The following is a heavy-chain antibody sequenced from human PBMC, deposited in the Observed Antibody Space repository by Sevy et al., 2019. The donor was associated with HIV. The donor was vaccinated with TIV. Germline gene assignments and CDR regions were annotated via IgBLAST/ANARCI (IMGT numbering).Heavy chain of an antibody. CDR2: IYSSGST. CDR3: ARGGPNQQQLDYFDY. Sequence: SETLSLTCTVSRGSISSYYWNWIRQPPGKGLEWIGYIYSSGSTDYNPSLKSRVTISVDTSKNQFSLKLNSVTAADTAVYYCARGGPNQQQLDYFDYWGQGTLVTVSS. CDR1: RGSISSYY. J-gene: IGHJ4*02. D-gene: IGHD6-13*01. V-gene: IGHV4-59*01.